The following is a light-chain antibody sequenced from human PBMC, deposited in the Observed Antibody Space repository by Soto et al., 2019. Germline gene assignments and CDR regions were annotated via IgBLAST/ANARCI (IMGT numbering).Light chain of an antibody. CDR3: KQYGRSPHLN. CDR2: GAS. Sequence: ILLTHCPSTLSLSPGERATLSCRASQSVSMRYLAWYQQKPGQAPSLLIYGASRRATGIPDRFSGSGSGTDLTLHISRMAPEDFAVYYCKQYGRSPHLNFGGGKKVAIK. V-gene: IGKV3-20*01. J-gene: IGKJ4*01. CDR1: QSVSMRY.